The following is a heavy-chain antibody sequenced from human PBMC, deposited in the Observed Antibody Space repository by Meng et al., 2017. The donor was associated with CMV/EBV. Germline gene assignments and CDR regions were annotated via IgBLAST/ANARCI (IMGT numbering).Heavy chain of an antibody. CDR1: FSGYD. Sequence: FSGYDWSWIRQPPGKGLEWIGESNHSGSTNYNPSLKSRVTISVDTSKNQFSLKLSSVTAADTAVYYCARGGHYCSSTSCSPLYYFDYWGQGTLVTVSS. D-gene: IGHD2-2*01. V-gene: IGHV4-34*01. J-gene: IGHJ4*02. CDR3: ARGGHYCSSTSCSPLYYFDY. CDR2: SNHSGST.